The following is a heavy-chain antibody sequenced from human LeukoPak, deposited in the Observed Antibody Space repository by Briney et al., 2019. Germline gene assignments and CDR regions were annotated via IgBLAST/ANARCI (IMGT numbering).Heavy chain of an antibody. CDR1: GGSMTTHH. D-gene: IGHD3-10*01. CDR2: VFDSGRT. J-gene: IGHJ5*02. CDR3: ARELWFVNAPGSWFDP. V-gene: IGHV4-59*11. Sequence: SETLSLTCTVSGGSMTTHHWNWIRQTPGKGLEWIGYVFDSGRTKENPSLKSRVTLSADTSKNQLSLRLSSVTAADTAVYYCARELWFVNAPGSWFDPWGQGTLVTVSS.